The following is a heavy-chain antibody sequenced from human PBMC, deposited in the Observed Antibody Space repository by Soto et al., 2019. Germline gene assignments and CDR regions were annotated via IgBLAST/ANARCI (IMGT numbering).Heavy chain of an antibody. CDR3: GRGTIVARQHLDY. CDR1: GFTFSSYA. CDR2: ISIRGGDE. Sequence: QVQLVESGGGVVQPGKSLRLSCAASGFTFSSYAMHWARQAPGKGPEWVTVISIRGGDEYYAESVRGRFTISRDDSKNTLYLQMDSLRVEDTAVYYCGRGTIVARQHLDYWGQGTLVTVSS. V-gene: IGHV3-30*03. J-gene: IGHJ4*02. D-gene: IGHD6-6*01.